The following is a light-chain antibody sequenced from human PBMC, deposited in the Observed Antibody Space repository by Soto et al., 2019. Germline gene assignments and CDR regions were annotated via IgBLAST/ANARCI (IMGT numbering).Light chain of an antibody. V-gene: IGLV3-21*04. CDR3: QVWDSSSDRVV. J-gene: IGLJ2*01. Sequence: SYELTQPPSVSVAPGKTARITCGGNNIGSKSVHWYQQKPGQAPVLVIYYDSDRPSGIPERSSGSNSGNTATLTISRVEAGDEADYYCQVWDSSSDRVVFGGGTKLTVL. CDR1: NIGSKS. CDR2: YDS.